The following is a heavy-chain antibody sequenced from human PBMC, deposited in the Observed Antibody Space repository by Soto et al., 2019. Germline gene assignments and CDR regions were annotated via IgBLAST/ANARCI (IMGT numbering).Heavy chain of an antibody. V-gene: IGHV4-39*01. D-gene: IGHD5-12*01. J-gene: IGHJ5*02. CDR3: ARHGVDIVATILYNWFDP. CDR1: GGSISSSSYY. CDR2: IYYSGST. Sequence: SETLSLTCTVSGGSISSSSYYWGWIRQPPGKGLEWIGSIYYSGSTYYNPSLKSRVTTSVDTSKNQFSLKLSSVTAADTAVYYCARHGVDIVATILYNWFDPWGQGTLVTVSS.